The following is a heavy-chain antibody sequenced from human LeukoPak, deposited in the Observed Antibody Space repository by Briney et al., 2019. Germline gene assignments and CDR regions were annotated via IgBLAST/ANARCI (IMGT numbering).Heavy chain of an antibody. CDR3: ARDGPGELLESYYYGMDV. CDR2: ISAYNDNT. CDR1: GYTFTSYG. V-gene: IGHV1-18*01. Sequence: GASVKVSCKASGYTFTSYGISWVRQAPGQGLEWMGWISAYNDNTNYAQKLQGRVTMTTDTSTSTAYMELRSLRSDDTAVYYCARDGPGELLESYYYGMDVWGQGTTVTVSS. J-gene: IGHJ6*02. D-gene: IGHD3-10*01.